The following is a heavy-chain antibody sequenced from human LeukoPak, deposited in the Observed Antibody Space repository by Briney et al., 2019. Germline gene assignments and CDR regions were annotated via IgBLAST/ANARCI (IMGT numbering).Heavy chain of an antibody. V-gene: IGHV4-34*01. Sequence: SETLSLTCAVYGGSFSGYYWSWIRQPPGKGLEWIGEISDSGSTNYNPSLKSRVTISVDTSKNQFSLKLSSVTAADTAVYYCARGPGYYDYVWGSYRSRGYFDYWGQGTLVTVSS. D-gene: IGHD3-16*02. CDR1: GGSFSGYY. J-gene: IGHJ4*02. CDR2: ISDSGST. CDR3: ARGPGYYDYVWGSYRSRGYFDY.